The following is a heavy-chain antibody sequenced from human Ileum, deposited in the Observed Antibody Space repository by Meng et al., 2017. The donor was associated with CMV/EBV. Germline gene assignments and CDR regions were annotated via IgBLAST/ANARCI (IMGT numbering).Heavy chain of an antibody. Sequence: SETLSLTCTVSGGSITTTTYYWAWMRQPPGKGLEWIGSIHYSGSTYYTPSLRSRLTISVDTSRNHFSLRLNSVTAADTAVYYCARLGSNGWFFDFWGQGALVTVSS. CDR2: IHYSGST. D-gene: IGHD6-19*01. J-gene: IGHJ4*02. V-gene: IGHV4-39*02. CDR3: ARLGSNGWFFDF. CDR1: GGSITTTTYY.